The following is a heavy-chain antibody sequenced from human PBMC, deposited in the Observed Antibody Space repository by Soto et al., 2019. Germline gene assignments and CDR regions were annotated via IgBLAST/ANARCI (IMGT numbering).Heavy chain of an antibody. D-gene: IGHD1-1*01. CDR2: IYPGDSNT. V-gene: IGHV5-51*01. Sequence: PGESLKISCKGSGYSFSTYWIAWVRQMPGKGLEWIGIIYPGDSNTRYSPSFQGQVTISADKSISTAYLHYSSLKASDTAIYYCTRHGEDTRSSYNYMQHWGQGTPVTVSS. CDR3: TRHGEDTRSSYNYMQH. J-gene: IGHJ1*01. CDR1: GYSFSTYW.